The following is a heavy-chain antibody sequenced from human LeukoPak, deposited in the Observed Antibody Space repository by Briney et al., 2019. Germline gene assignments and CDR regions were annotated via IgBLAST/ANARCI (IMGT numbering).Heavy chain of an antibody. J-gene: IGHJ4*02. CDR2: ISAYNGNT. CDR1: GYTFTGYY. V-gene: IGHV1-18*04. CDR3: AAWIQLWLQIVN. Sequence: ASVKVSCKASGYTFTGYYMHWVRQAPGQGLEWMGWISAYNGNTNYAQKLQGRVTMTTDTSTSTAYMELRSLRSDDTAVYYCAAWIQLWLQIVNWGQGTLVTVSS. D-gene: IGHD5-18*01.